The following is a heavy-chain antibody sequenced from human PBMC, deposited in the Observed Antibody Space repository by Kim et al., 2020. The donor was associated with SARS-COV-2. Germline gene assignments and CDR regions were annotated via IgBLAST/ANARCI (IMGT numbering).Heavy chain of an antibody. V-gene: IGHV3-48*03. Sequence: GGSLRLSCAASGFTFSSYEMNWVRQAPGKGLEWVSYISSSSSTIYYADSVKGRFTISRDNAKNSLYLQMNSLRAEDTAVYYCASITMIVVDYDAFDIWGQGTMVTVSS. CDR2: ISSSSSTI. D-gene: IGHD3-22*01. J-gene: IGHJ3*02. CDR3: ASITMIVVDYDAFDI. CDR1: GFTFSSYE.